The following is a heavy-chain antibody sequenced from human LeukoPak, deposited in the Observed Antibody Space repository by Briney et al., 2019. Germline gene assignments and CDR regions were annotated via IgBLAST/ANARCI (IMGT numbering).Heavy chain of an antibody. CDR3: ARDEVYDRYYYYYYMDV. Sequence: GGSLRLSCAASGFTFSSYSMNWVRQAPGKGLEGVSSISSSSYIYYADSVKGRYTISRDNANNSLYLQMNSLRAEDTAVYYCARDEVYDRYYYYYYMDVWGKGTTVTVSS. D-gene: IGHD2/OR15-2a*01. J-gene: IGHJ6*03. CDR2: ISSSSYI. V-gene: IGHV3-21*01. CDR1: GFTFSSYS.